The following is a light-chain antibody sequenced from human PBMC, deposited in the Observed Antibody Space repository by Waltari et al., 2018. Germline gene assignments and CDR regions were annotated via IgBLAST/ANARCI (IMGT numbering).Light chain of an antibody. J-gene: IGLJ3*02. CDR3: ATWDDRMNGHWV. Sequence: QSVLTQSPSASGTPGQRVTISCSGSSSNIGDNVVTWYQQLPGKAPKLLLYRNDQRPSGVPDRFSASKSGTSASLAISGLQSEDEADYYCATWDDRMNGHWVFGGGTKVTVL. CDR1: SSNIGDNV. V-gene: IGLV1-44*01. CDR2: RND.